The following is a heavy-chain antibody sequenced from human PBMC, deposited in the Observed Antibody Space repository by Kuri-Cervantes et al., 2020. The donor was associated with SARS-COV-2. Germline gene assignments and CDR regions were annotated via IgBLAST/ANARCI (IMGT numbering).Heavy chain of an antibody. D-gene: IGHD2-2*01. CDR2: IYYSGST. V-gene: IGHV4-30-4*08. CDR1: GGSISSGDYY. CDR3: ARAAPDIVVVPAAKYFDY. J-gene: IGHJ4*02. Sequence: SETLSLTCTVSGGSISSGDYYWSWIRQPPGKGLEWIGYIYYSGSTCYNPSLKSRVTISVDTSKNQFSLKLSSVTAADTAVYYCARAAPDIVVVPAAKYFDYWGQGTLVTVSS.